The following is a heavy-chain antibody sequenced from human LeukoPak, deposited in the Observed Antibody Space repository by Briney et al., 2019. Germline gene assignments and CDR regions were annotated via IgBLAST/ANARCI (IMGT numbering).Heavy chain of an antibody. V-gene: IGHV4-59*08. J-gene: IGHJ4*02. CDR3: ARHALIAAAGQFDY. CDR1: GGSISSYY. D-gene: IGHD6-13*01. CDR2: IYYSGSA. Sequence: PSETLSLTCTVSGGSISSYYWSWLRQPPGKGLEWIGYIYYSGSANYNPSLKSRVTISVDTSKNQFSLKLSSVTAADTAVYYCARHALIAAAGQFDYWGQGTLVTVSS.